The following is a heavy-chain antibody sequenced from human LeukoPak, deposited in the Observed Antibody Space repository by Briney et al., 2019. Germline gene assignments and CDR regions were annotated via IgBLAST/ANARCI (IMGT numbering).Heavy chain of an antibody. CDR2: IKSKTDGGTT. J-gene: IGHJ4*02. CDR1: GFTFSNAW. CDR3: STDNFDY. Sequence: GGSLRLSCAASGFTFSNAWMSWVPQAPGKGLEWVGRIKSKTDGGTTDYAAPVKDRFSISRDESKNTLYLQMNSLKTEDTAVYYCSTDNFDYWGQGTLVTVSS. V-gene: IGHV3-15*01.